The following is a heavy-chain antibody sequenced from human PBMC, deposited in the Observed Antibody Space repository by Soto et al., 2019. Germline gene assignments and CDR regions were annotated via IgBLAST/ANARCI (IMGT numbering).Heavy chain of an antibody. CDR2: INPSGGST. Sequence: ASVKVSCKASGYTFTRYYMQWVRQAPGQGLEWMGIINPSGGSTSYAQKFQGRVTMTRDTSTSTVYMELSSLRSEDTAVYYCANLGYCTNGVCPTMNWFDPWGQGTLVTVSS. CDR1: GYTFTRYY. D-gene: IGHD2-8*01. V-gene: IGHV1-46*01. J-gene: IGHJ5*02. CDR3: ANLGYCTNGVCPTMNWFDP.